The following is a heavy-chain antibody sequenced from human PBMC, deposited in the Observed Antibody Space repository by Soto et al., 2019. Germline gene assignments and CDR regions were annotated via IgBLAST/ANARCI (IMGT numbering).Heavy chain of an antibody. D-gene: IGHD3-9*01. CDR3: AKGGAVYGLLTHDY. CDR1: GFTFRDYA. J-gene: IGHJ4*02. Sequence: EVQLLESGGGLEQPGGSPRLSCAASGFTFRDYAMSWVRQAPGKGLDWVTTITGSSSNLYYSDSVKGRFAISRDNSKNTLYLQMDSLTAEDTAVYYCAKGGAVYGLLTHDYWGQGTLVTVSS. CDR2: ITGSSSNL. V-gene: IGHV3-23*01.